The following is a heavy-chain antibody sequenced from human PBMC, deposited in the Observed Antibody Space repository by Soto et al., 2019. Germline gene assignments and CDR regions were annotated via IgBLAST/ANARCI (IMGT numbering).Heavy chain of an antibody. J-gene: IGHJ4*02. Sequence: GGSLRLSCTASGFTFGDYAMSWVRQAPGKGLEWVGFIRSKAYGGTTEYAASVKGRFTISRDDSKSIAYLQMNSLKTEDTAVYYCTRYLRSSLDYWGQGTLVTVSS. D-gene: IGHD5-12*01. CDR3: TRYLRSSLDY. V-gene: IGHV3-49*04. CDR2: IRSKAYGGTT. CDR1: GFTFGDYA.